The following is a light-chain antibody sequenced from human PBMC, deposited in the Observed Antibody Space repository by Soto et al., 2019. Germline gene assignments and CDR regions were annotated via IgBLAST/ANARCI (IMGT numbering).Light chain of an antibody. Sequence: EIVLTQSPGTLSLSPGERATLSCRASQSVSTTYLAWYQQKPGQAPRLLIYGASSRATGIPDRFSGSGSGTIFTLIISRLGPEDCAVYYCQQYGSSPPWTFGQGTKVEIK. CDR3: QQYGSSPPWT. V-gene: IGKV3-20*01. CDR2: GAS. CDR1: QSVSTTY. J-gene: IGKJ1*01.